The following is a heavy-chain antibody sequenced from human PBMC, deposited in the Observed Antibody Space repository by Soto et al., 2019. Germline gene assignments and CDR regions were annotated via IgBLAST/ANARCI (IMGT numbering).Heavy chain of an antibody. CDR1: GCTFSSYA. CDR2: IITIFGTA. V-gene: IGHV1-69*12. CDR3: ARDQGWTDY. Sequence: QVQLVQSGAEVKKPGSSVKVSCKASGCTFSSYAISWVRQAAGQGLEWMGGIITIFGTANYAQKFQGRVTITADESTRTGYMELCSLRSVEMAVYYCARDQGWTDYWGQGTLVNLSS. D-gene: IGHD2-15*01. J-gene: IGHJ4*02.